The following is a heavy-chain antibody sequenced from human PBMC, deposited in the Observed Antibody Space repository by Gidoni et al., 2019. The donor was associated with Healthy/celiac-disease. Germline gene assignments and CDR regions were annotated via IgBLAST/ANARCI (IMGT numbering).Heavy chain of an antibody. J-gene: IGHJ6*02. CDR3: AREEGLWFGELFYYYGMDV. Sequence: EVQLVESGGGLVQPGGSLRLSCAASGFTFSSYWMSWVRQAPGKGLEWVANIKQDGSEKYYVDSVKGRFTISRDNAKNSLYLQINSLRAEDTAVYYCAREEGLWFGELFYYYGMDVWGQGTTVTVSS. CDR1: GFTFSSYW. V-gene: IGHV3-7*01. D-gene: IGHD3-10*01. CDR2: IKQDGSEK.